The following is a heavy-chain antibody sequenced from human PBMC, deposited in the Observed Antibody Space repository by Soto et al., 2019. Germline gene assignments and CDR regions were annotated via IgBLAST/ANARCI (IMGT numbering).Heavy chain of an antibody. J-gene: IGHJ4*02. CDR2: IYSGGST. D-gene: IGHD3-3*01. CDR3: AQRNGYYDVGRIPLADY. Sequence: EVQLVESGGGLVQPGGSLRLSCAASGFTVSSNYMSWVRQAPGKVLEWVSVIYSGGSTYYADSVKGRLTITGDNSKNTLYLQMNSLRAEDTSVYYCAQRNGYYDVGRIPLADYLGQGTLVTVSS. V-gene: IGHV3-66*01. CDR1: GFTVSSNY.